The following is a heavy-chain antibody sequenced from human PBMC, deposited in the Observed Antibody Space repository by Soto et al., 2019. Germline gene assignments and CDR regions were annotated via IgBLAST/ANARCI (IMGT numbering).Heavy chain of an antibody. CDR1: GGSISSGGYY. Sequence: SETLSLTCTVSGGSISSGGYYWSWIRQHPGKGLEWIGYIYYSGSTYYNPSLKSRVTISVDTSKNQFSLKLSSVTAADTAVYYCARDLVAARDRFEYCYGMDVWGQGTTVTVSS. CDR3: ARDLVAARDRFEYCYGMDV. D-gene: IGHD1-26*01. V-gene: IGHV4-31*03. J-gene: IGHJ6*02. CDR2: IYYSGST.